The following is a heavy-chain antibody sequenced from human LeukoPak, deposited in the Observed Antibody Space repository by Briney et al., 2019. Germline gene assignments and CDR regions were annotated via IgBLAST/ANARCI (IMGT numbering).Heavy chain of an antibody. CDR2: IYYSGST. J-gene: IGHJ2*01. V-gene: IGHV4-59*08. Sequence: SETLSLTCTVSGVSISSYYWSWIRQPPGKGLEWIGYIYYSGSTNYNPSLKSRVTISVDTSKNQFSLKLSSVTAADTAVYYCARQGGGFWYFDLWGRGTLVTVSS. CDR3: ARQGGGFWYFDL. D-gene: IGHD6-25*01. CDR1: GVSISSYY.